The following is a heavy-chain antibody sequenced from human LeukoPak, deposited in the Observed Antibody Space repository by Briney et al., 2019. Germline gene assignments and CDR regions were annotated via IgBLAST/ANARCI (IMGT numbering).Heavy chain of an antibody. V-gene: IGHV3-53*01. D-gene: IGHD4/OR15-4a*01. CDR3: ARRAGAYSHPYDY. J-gene: IGHJ4*02. Sequence: GGSLRLSCAASDFTVSFNYMTWVRQAPGKGLEWVSIIYTSGLTYYADSVKGRFTISRDNTKNTLFLQMNSLRAEDTAVYYCARRAGAYSHPYDYWGQGTLVTVSS. CDR2: IYTSGLT. CDR1: DFTVSFNY.